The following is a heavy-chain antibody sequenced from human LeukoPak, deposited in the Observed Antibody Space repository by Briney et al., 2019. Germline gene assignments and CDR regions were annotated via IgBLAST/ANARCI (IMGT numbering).Heavy chain of an antibody. CDR1: GFTFSSYW. Sequence: PGGSLRLSCAASGFTFSSYWMHWVRQAPGKGLVWFSRINSDGSSTSYADSVKGRFTISRDNAKNTLYLQMNSLRAEDTAVYYCARGSRKYYDFWSGYSSLIDYWGQGTLVTVSS. J-gene: IGHJ4*02. CDR3: ARGSRKYYDFWSGYSSLIDY. CDR2: INSDGSST. D-gene: IGHD3-3*01. V-gene: IGHV3-74*01.